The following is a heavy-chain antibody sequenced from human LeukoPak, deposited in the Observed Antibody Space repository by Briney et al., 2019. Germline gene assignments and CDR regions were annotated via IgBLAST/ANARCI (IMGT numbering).Heavy chain of an antibody. D-gene: IGHD5-24*01. Sequence: GGSLRPSCAASGFISSDYWMHWVRQAPGQGLVWVARTNSDGSNIQYADSVKGRFTISRDNAKNTLSLQMDGLRFEDAAVYYCAGGVALAKSTRHYLYGLDVWGQGTTVAVSS. CDR1: GFISSDYW. V-gene: IGHV3-74*03. CDR2: TNSDGSNI. CDR3: AGGVALAKSTRHYLYGLDV. J-gene: IGHJ6*02.